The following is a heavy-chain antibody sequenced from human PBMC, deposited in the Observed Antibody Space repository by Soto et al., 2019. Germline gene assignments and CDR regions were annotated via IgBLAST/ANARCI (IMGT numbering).Heavy chain of an antibody. CDR1: GYTFTSYG. Sequence: ASVKVSCKSSGYTFTSYGISWVRQAPGQGLEWMGWISAYNGNTNYAQKLQGRVTMTTDTSTSTAYMELRSLRSDDTAVYYCARADFWSGSGWFDPWGQGTLVTVSS. CDR2: ISAYNGNT. J-gene: IGHJ5*02. V-gene: IGHV1-18*01. D-gene: IGHD3-3*01. CDR3: ARADFWSGSGWFDP.